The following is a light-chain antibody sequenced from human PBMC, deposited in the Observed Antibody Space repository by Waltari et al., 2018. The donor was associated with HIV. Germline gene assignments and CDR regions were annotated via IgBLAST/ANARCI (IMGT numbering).Light chain of an antibody. CDR2: MTT. CDR1: SSHVCSNH. Sequence: QSVLTQPPSASGTPGQRIPLPCYGSSSHVCSNHLYWHQQPPGTAPKVPIFMTTQRPSGVPDRFSASKSGTSASLAISGLRSEDEADYYCASWDDSLSIVVFGGGTKLTVL. J-gene: IGLJ2*01. CDR3: ASWDDSLSIVV. V-gene: IGLV1-47*01.